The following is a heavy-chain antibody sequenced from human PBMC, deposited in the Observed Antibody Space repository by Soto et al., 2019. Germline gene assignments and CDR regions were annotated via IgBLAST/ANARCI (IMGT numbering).Heavy chain of an antibody. CDR1: GYTFTSYD. Sequence: QVQLVQSGAEVKKPGASVKVSCKASGYTFTSYDINWVRQATGQGLEWMGWMNPNSGNTGYAQKFQGRVTMXXNXSXXTAYMELSSLRSEDTAVYYCARGYINVYGDYWFDPWGQGTLVTVSS. V-gene: IGHV1-8*01. CDR2: MNPNSGNT. CDR3: ARGYINVYGDYWFDP. J-gene: IGHJ5*02. D-gene: IGHD4-17*01.